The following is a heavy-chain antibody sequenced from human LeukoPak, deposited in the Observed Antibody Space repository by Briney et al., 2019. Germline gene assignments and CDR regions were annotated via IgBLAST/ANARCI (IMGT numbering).Heavy chain of an antibody. CDR3: AREWDTGLGWSDP. CDR1: GGTFSSYA. CDR2: IIPIFGTA. Sequence: SVKVSCKASGGTFSSYAISWVRQAPGQGLEWMGGIIPIFGTANYAQKFQGRVTITADTSTSTAYMELSSLRSEDTAVYYCAREWDTGLGWSDPWGQGPVIPVSS. V-gene: IGHV1-69*06. D-gene: IGHD5-18*01. J-gene: IGHJ5*02.